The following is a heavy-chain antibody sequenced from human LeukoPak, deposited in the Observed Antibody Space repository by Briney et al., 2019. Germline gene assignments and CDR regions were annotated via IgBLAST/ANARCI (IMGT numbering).Heavy chain of an antibody. Sequence: ASVKVSCKASGYTFTSYGISWVRQAPGQGLEWMGWISAYNGNTNYAQKLQGRVTMTTDTSTSTAYMELRSLRSDDTAVYYCARIGLRFLEWLSPQMYYYDYWGQGTLVTVSS. D-gene: IGHD3-3*01. CDR2: ISAYNGNT. V-gene: IGHV1-18*01. CDR3: ARIGLRFLEWLSPQMYYYDY. J-gene: IGHJ4*02. CDR1: GYTFTSYG.